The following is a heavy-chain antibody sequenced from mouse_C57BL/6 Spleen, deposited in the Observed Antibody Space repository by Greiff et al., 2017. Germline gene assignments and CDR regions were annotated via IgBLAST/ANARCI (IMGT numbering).Heavy chain of an antibody. CDR2: IDPSNSYT. J-gene: IGHJ2*01. CDR1: GYTFTSYW. Sequence: QVQLQQPGAELVKPGASVKLSCKASGYTFTSYWMQWVKQRPGQGLEWIGGIDPSNSYTNYNQKFKGKATLTVDTSSSTAYMQLSSLTSEYSAVYYCTRLLYRAWGQGTTLTVSS. V-gene: IGHV1-50*01. D-gene: IGHD2-12*01. CDR3: TRLLYRA.